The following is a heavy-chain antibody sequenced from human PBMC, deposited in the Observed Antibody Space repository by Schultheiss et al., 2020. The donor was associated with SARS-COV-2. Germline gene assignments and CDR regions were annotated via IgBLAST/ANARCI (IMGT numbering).Heavy chain of an antibody. V-gene: IGHV3-21*04. CDR3: AKDKAVGLAYAYWYFDL. CDR2: ISSSSSYV. Sequence: GGSLRLSCATTGFTFSGYGMNWVRQAPGMGLEWVSSISSSSSYVYYLDSVKGRFTISRDNAKNSVYLQMNSLRAEDTAVYYCAKDKAVGLAYAYWYFDLWGRGTLVTVSS. CDR1: GFTFSGYG. D-gene: IGHD2-2*01. J-gene: IGHJ2*01.